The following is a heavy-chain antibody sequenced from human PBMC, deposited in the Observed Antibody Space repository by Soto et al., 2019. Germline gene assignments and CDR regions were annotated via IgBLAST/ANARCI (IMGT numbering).Heavy chain of an antibody. J-gene: IGHJ4*02. CDR2: FIPILDMG. Sequence: QVQVVQSGAEVKKPESSVKVSCKPSGGTFNTYTVNWVRLAPGHGLEWMGRFIPILDMGNYAEKFQDRVTIAAERSLFKAHMELHSLIPDDTAVYYCAITYCRNNSCPRDFDYWGPGTQVTVSS. V-gene: IGHV1-69*02. CDR3: AITYCRNNSCPRDFDY. D-gene: IGHD2-21*01. CDR1: GGTFNTYT.